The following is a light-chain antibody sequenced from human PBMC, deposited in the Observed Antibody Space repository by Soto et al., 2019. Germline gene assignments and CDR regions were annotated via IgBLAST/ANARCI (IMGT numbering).Light chain of an antibody. CDR2: GAS. Sequence: EIVLTQSPGTLSLSPGERATLSCRASQSVSSSYLAWYQQKPGQAPRLLIYGASSRATGIPDRFSGSGSGTDFTLTISRLEPEDFADYYCQQRSNWPPTFGQGTKVDIK. V-gene: IGKV3D-20*02. CDR1: QSVSSSY. J-gene: IGKJ1*01. CDR3: QQRSNWPPT.